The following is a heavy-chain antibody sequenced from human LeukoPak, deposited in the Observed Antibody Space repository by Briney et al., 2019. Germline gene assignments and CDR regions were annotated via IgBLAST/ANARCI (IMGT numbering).Heavy chain of an antibody. CDR1: GGSFSGDY. V-gene: IGHV4-34*01. D-gene: IGHD2-2*01. Sequence: PSETLSLTCAVYGGSFSGDYWSWIRQPPGKGLEWIGEINHSGSTNYNPSLKSRVTISVDTSMNQFSLKLSSVTAADTAVYYCARSYAHDYWGQGTLVTVSS. CDR2: INHSGST. J-gene: IGHJ4*02. CDR3: ARSYAHDY.